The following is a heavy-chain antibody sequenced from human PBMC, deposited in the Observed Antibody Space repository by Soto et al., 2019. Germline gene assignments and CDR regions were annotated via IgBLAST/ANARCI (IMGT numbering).Heavy chain of an antibody. CDR1: GGSISSSNL. Sequence: LSLTCAVSGGSISSSNLWSWVRQPPGKGLEWIGEIYHSGSTNYNPSLKSRVTISVDKPKNQFSLKLSSVTAADTAVYYCARVAVAAYYYYYGMDVWGQGTTVTVSS. CDR2: IYHSGST. CDR3: ARVAVAAYYYYYGMDV. V-gene: IGHV4-4*02. D-gene: IGHD6-19*01. J-gene: IGHJ6*02.